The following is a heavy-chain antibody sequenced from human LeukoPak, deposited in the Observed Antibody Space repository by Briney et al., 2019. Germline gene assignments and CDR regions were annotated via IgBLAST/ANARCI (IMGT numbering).Heavy chain of an antibody. J-gene: IGHJ6*02. V-gene: IGHV1-69*01. CDR3: ARDPCGYSSGRRRYGMDV. Sequence: SVKVSCKASGGTFSSYAISWVRQAPGQGLEWMGGIIPIFGTANYAQKFQGRVTITADESTSTAYMELSSLRSEDTAVYYCARDPCGYSSGRRRYGMDVWGQGTTVTVSS. CDR1: GGTFSSYA. CDR2: IIPIFGTA. D-gene: IGHD6-19*01.